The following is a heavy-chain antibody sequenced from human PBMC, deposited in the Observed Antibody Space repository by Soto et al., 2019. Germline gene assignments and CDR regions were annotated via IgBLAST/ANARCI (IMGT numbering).Heavy chain of an antibody. CDR3: ARDRSSSSEPYYYYYYGMDV. CDR2: INHSGST. CDR1: GGSFSGYY. J-gene: IGHJ6*02. Sequence: NPSDTLSLTCAVYGGSFSGYYWSWIRQPPGKGLEWIGEINHSGSTNYNPSLKSRVTISVDTSKNQFSLKLSSVTAADTAVYYCARDRSSSSEPYYYYYYGMDVWGQGTTVTVSS. D-gene: IGHD6-6*01. V-gene: IGHV4-34*01.